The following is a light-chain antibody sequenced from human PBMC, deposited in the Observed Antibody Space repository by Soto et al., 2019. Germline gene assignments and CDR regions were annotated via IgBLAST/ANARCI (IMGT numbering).Light chain of an antibody. Sequence: DIQMTQSPSTLSASVGDTVTVTFRASQSVSGWLAWYQQKPGEAPKLLISDASKLETGVSSRFRGHVSGTEFTLSISSLQPGDSATYYCQQYNSFPWTFGLGTKVDI. V-gene: IGKV1-5*01. J-gene: IGKJ1*01. CDR1: QSVSGW. CDR3: QQYNSFPWT. CDR2: DAS.